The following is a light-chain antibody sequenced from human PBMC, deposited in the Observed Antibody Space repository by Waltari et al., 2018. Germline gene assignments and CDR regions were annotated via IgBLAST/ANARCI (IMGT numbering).Light chain of an antibody. CDR2: TNN. Sequence: QSVVTQAPSASGTPGQRVTISCSGSSSNIGRNTVNWYQQRPGTAPKLVIYTNNQRPSGGPDRFSGSKSGTSASLAISGLQSEDEADYYCAVWDDSLNVVFGGGTKLTVL. CDR3: AVWDDSLNVV. CDR1: SSNIGRNT. J-gene: IGLJ2*01. V-gene: IGLV1-44*01.